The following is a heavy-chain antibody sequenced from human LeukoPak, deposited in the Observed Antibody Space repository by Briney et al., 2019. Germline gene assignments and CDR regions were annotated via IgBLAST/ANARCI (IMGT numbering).Heavy chain of an antibody. Sequence: GGSPRLSCITSGFNFGGYYMGWIRQAPGKGLEWVSYISDDSYRTPYGDSVKGRFTISRDNAKNSLYLQMDNLRVEDTAVYYCARARGVGIGAHFDYWGQGTLVTVSS. CDR3: ARARGVGIGAHFDY. V-gene: IGHV3-11*01. CDR2: ISDDSYRT. D-gene: IGHD2-8*01. J-gene: IGHJ4*02. CDR1: GFNFGGYY.